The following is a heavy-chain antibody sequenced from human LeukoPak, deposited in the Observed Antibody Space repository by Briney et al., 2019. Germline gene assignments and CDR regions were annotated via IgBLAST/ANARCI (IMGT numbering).Heavy chain of an antibody. CDR2: IYHSGST. D-gene: IGHD3-10*01. J-gene: IGHJ5*01. CDR1: GYSISSGYY. Sequence: SETLSLTCAVSGYSISSGYYWGWIRQPPGKGLEWIGSIYHSGSTYYNPSLKSRVTISVDTSKDQFSLKLSSVTAADTAVYYCAREGGDYYGSGSYHTLGNWFDPWVQGTLVTVSS. CDR3: AREGGDYYGSGSYHTLGNWFDP. V-gene: IGHV4-38-2*02.